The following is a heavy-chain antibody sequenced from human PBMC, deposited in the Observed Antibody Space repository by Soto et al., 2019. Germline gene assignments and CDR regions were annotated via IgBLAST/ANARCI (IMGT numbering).Heavy chain of an antibody. J-gene: IGHJ4*02. V-gene: IGHV1-18*01. CDR1: GYTFTSSG. CDR3: PRTVAGYSDS. Sequence: QVQLVQSGAEVKKPGASVKVSCKASGYTFTSSGISWVRQAPGQGPEWMGWLSTYNGDTNYAQKFQGRVTMTTDTSTSTAYMDLRSLRSDDRAVYYCPRTVAGYSDSWGQGTLVTVSS. D-gene: IGHD6-19*01. CDR2: LSTYNGDT.